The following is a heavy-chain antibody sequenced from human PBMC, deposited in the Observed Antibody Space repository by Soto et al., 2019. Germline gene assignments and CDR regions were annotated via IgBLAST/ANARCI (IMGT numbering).Heavy chain of an antibody. J-gene: IGHJ3*01. CDR1: GYTFTGYY. V-gene: IGHV1-2*04. CDR2: INPNSGGT. Sequence: ASVKVSCKASGYTFTGYYMHWVRQAPGQGLEWMGWINPNSGGTNYAQKFQGWVTMTRDTSIRTAYMELSRLRSDDTAVYYCAIAGVAATPHACDFWGQGTMVTVSS. CDR3: AIAGVAATPHACDF. D-gene: IGHD2-15*01.